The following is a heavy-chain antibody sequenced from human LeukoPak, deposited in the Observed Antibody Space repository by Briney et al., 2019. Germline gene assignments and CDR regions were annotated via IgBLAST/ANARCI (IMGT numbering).Heavy chain of an antibody. CDR3: ASQYHDILTGFDP. CDR1: GYTFTSYG. V-gene: IGHV1-18*01. Sequence: VASVKVSCKASGYTFTSYGISWVRQAPGQGLEWMGWISAYNGNTNYAQKLQGRVTMTTDTSTSTAYMELRSLRSDDTAVYYCASQYHDILTGFDPWGQGTLVTVSS. J-gene: IGHJ5*02. D-gene: IGHD3-9*01. CDR2: ISAYNGNT.